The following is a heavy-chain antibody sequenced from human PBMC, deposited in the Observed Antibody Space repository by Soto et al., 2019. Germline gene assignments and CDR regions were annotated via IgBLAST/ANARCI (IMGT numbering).Heavy chain of an antibody. CDR3: ARGTSDYYYGMDV. CDR2: INHSGST. V-gene: IGHV4-34*01. CDR1: GGSFSGYY. J-gene: IGHJ6*02. Sequence: PSETLSLTCAVYGGSFSGYYWSWIRQPPGKGLEWIGEINHSGSTNYDPSLKSRVTISVDTSKNQFSLKLSSVTAADTAVYYCARGTSDYYYGMDVWGQGTTVTVSS.